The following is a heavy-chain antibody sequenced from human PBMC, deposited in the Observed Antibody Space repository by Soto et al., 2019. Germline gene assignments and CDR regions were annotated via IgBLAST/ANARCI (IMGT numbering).Heavy chain of an antibody. D-gene: IGHD5-12*01. CDR3: ARGMVEMATIPFDY. CDR1: GFTVSNNY. Sequence: PGGSLRLSCAASGFTVSNNYMSWVRQAPGKGLEWVSVIFSGGITYYADFVGGRFTISRDNSKNTLYLQMKSLRAEDTAGYCCARGMVEMATIPFDYWGQGTLVTVSS. CDR2: IFSGGIT. V-gene: IGHV3-53*01. J-gene: IGHJ4*02.